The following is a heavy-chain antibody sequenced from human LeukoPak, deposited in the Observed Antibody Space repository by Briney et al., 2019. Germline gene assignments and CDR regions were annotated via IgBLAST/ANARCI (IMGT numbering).Heavy chain of an antibody. D-gene: IGHD1-26*01. Sequence: PGGSLRLSCAASGFTFSSYGMHWVRQAPGKGLEWVAFIRYDGGNKYYADSVKGRFTISRDNSKNTLYLQMNSLRAEDTAVYYCAKDGGGSYYSYYYYMDVWGKGTTVTVSS. CDR1: GFTFSSYG. J-gene: IGHJ6*03. CDR3: AKDGGGSYYSYYYYMDV. V-gene: IGHV3-30*02. CDR2: IRYDGGNK.